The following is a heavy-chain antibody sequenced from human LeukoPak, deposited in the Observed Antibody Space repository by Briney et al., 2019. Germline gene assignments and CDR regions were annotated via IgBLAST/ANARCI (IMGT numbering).Heavy chain of an antibody. CDR1: GYTFTSYG. Sequence: GASVKVSCKASGYTFTSYGISWVRQAPGQGLEWMGWISAYNGNTNYAQKVKGRVTMTTDTSTSTAYMELRSLRYDDTAVYYCARLSGLGPDSPWELDRWGQGTLVTVSS. V-gene: IGHV1-18*01. CDR2: ISAYNGNT. CDR3: ARLSGLGPDSPWELDR. D-gene: IGHD1-26*01. J-gene: IGHJ4*02.